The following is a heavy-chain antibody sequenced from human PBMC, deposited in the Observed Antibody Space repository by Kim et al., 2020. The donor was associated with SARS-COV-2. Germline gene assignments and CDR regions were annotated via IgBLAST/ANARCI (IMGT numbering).Heavy chain of an antibody. J-gene: IGHJ4*02. CDR2: IYYSGSP. CDR1: GGSISSYY. CDR3: ASGAAGYPIN. Sequence: SETLSLTCTVSGGSISSYYWSCIRQPPGKGLEWIGYIYYSGSPNYNPSLKSRVPISVDTSKNQFSLKLSSVTAADTAVYYCASGAAGYPINWGQGTLVTV. D-gene: IGHD5-18*01. V-gene: IGHV4-59*01.